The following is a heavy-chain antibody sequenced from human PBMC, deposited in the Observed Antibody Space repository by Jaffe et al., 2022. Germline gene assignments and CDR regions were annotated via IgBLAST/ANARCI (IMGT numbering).Heavy chain of an antibody. D-gene: IGHD1-26*01. Sequence: EVQLVESGGGLVQPGRSLRLSCTASGFTFGDYAMSWVRQAPGKGLEWVGFIRSKAYGGTTEYAASVKGRFTISRDDSKSIAYLQMNSLKTEDTAVYYCTRNRPLEGAVVYYFDYWGQGTLVTVSS. CDR3: TRNRPLEGAVVYYFDY. V-gene: IGHV3-49*04. CDR2: IRSKAYGGTT. CDR1: GFTFGDYA. J-gene: IGHJ4*02.